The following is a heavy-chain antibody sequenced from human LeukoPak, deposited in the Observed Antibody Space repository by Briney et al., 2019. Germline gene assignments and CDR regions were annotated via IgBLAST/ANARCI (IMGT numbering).Heavy chain of an antibody. Sequence: SGPLSLPCPVSGGSISSYYWSWIRQPAGKGLEWIGRIYTSGSTGYNPSLKSRVTMSVDTSKNQFSLKLSSVTAADTAVYYCARVDLRAAYFDYWGQGTLVTVSS. CDR3: ARVDLRAAYFDY. V-gene: IGHV4-4*07. CDR1: GGSISSYY. D-gene: IGHD2-15*01. J-gene: IGHJ4*02. CDR2: IYTSGST.